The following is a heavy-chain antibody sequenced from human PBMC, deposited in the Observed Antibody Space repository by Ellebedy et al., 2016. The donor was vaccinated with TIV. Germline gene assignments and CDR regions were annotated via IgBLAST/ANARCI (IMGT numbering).Heavy chain of an antibody. CDR3: ARKTAGGPLPDY. J-gene: IGHJ4*02. CDR2: IYYTGNT. D-gene: IGHD6-13*01. CDR1: GGSITSVGYY. V-gene: IGHV4-31*03. Sequence: SETLSLXXNVSGGSITSVGYYWSWIRQHPGKGLDWIGYIYYTGNTYYNPSLKSRVNISRDTSKNQFSLKLSSVTAADTAVYYCARKTAGGPLPDYWGQGTLVTVSS.